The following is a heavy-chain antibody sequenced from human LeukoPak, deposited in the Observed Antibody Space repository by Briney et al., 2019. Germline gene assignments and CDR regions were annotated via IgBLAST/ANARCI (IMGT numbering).Heavy chain of an antibody. Sequence: GGSLRLSCAASGFTFSSYWKSWVRQAPGKGLEWVANIKQDGSEKYYVDSVKGRFTISRDNAKNSLYLQMNSLRAEDTAVYYCASVSVWGQGTTVTVSS. V-gene: IGHV3-7*01. J-gene: IGHJ6*02. CDR3: ASVSV. CDR2: IKQDGSEK. CDR1: GFTFSSYW.